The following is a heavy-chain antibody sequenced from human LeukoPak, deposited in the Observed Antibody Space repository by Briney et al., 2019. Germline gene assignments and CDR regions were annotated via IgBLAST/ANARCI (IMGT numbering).Heavy chain of an antibody. CDR1: GFTFSSYG. CDR3: ARDSFYCRGGSCYSSKGIFEY. D-gene: IGHD2-15*01. V-gene: IGHV3-30*03. CDR2: ISYDGSNK. Sequence: PGRSLRLSCAASGFTFSSYGMHWVRQAPGKGLEWVAVISYDGSNKYYADSVKGRITISRDNGKKSLYLQINSLRVEDTAVYYCARDSFYCRGGSCYSSKGIFEYWGQGTLVTVSS. J-gene: IGHJ4*02.